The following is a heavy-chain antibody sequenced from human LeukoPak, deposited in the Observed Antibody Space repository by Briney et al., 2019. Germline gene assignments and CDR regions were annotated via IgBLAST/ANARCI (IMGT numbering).Heavy chain of an antibody. D-gene: IGHD5-12*01. CDR3: ARGGGGYAPYYMDV. V-gene: IGHV4-59*01. J-gene: IGHJ6*03. CDR2: IYYSGST. Sequence: SETLSLTCTVSGGSISSYYWSWIRQPPGKGLEWIGYIYYSGSTNYNPSLKSRVTISVDTSKNQFSLKLSSVPAADTAVYYCARGGGGYAPYYMDVWGKGTTVTVSS. CDR1: GGSISSYY.